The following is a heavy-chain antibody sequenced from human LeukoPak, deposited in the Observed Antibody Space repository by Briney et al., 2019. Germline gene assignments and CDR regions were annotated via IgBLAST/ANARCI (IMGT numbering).Heavy chain of an antibody. CDR2: IYYSGST. CDR1: GGSISSSSYY. J-gene: IGHJ6*03. Sequence: SETLSLTCTVSGGSISSSSYYWGWIRQPPGKGLEWIGSIYYSGSTYYNPSLKSRVTISVDTSKNQFSLKLSSVTAADTAVYYCARTKSGYSSSWYYYYYMDVWGKGTTVTVSS. D-gene: IGHD6-13*01. V-gene: IGHV4-39*07. CDR3: ARTKSGYSSSWYYYYYMDV.